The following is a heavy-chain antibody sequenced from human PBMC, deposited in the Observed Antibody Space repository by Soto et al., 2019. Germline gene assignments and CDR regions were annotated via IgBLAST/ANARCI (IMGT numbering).Heavy chain of an antibody. V-gene: IGHV1-2*02. CDR2: INPNSGGT. J-gene: IGHJ4*02. CDR3: ARGGLHYCGRDCSSPMRY. Sequence: ASVKVSCKASGYTFTGYYMHWVRQAPGQGLEWMGWINPNSGGTNYAQKFQGRVTMTRDTSISTAYMELSRLRSDDTAVYYCARGGLHYCGRDCSSPMRYWGQGPLVTVSS. D-gene: IGHD2-21*02. CDR1: GYTFTGYY.